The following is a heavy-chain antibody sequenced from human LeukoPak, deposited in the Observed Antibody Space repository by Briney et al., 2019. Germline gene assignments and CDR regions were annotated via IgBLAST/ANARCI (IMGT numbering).Heavy chain of an antibody. J-gene: IGHJ4*02. CDR2: IDYSGST. Sequence: SETLSLTCTVSGGSISSGSYYWGWIRQPPGKGLEWIGSIDYSGSTYYNPSLKSRVTISVDTSKNQFSLKLSSVTAADTAVYYCARGRRYYYYDSSGYPFDYWGQGTLVTVSS. CDR1: GGSISSGSYY. V-gene: IGHV4-39*07. D-gene: IGHD3-22*01. CDR3: ARGRRYYYYDSSGYPFDY.